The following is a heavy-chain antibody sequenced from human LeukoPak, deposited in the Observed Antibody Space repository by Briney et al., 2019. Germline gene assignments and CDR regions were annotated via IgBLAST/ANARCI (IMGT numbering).Heavy chain of an antibody. J-gene: IGHJ4*02. CDR2: ISSSSSYI. V-gene: IGHV3-21*01. CDR3: ARGETGTTDY. Sequence: GGSLRLSCAASGFTFSSYSMNWVRQAPGKGLEWVSSISSSSSYIYYADSVKGRFTISRDNAKNSLYLQMNSLRAEDTAVCYCARGETGTTDYWGQGTLVTVSS. D-gene: IGHD1-7*01. CDR1: GFTFSSYS.